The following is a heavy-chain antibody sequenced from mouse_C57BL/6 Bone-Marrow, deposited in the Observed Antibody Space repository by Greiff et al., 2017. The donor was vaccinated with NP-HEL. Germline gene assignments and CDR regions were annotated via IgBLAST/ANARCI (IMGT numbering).Heavy chain of an antibody. V-gene: IGHV1-80*01. Sequence: VKLVESGAELVKPGASVKISCKASGYAFSSYWMNWVKERPGKGLEWIGQIYPGDGDTKYNGKFKGKATLTADKSSSTDSMQVSSLTSEDSAVYFCARGDYGSSRFGYAMDYWGQGTSVTVSS. CDR2: IYPGDGDT. CDR1: GYAFSSYW. D-gene: IGHD1-1*01. CDR3: ARGDYGSSRFGYAMDY. J-gene: IGHJ4*01.